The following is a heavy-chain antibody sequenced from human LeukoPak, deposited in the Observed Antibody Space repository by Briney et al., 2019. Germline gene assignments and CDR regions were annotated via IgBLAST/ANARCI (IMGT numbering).Heavy chain of an antibody. CDR3: ARVTTSGSYKFDC. J-gene: IGHJ4*02. V-gene: IGHV3-53*01. CDR2: IYPSATT. CDR1: GFNVSSNY. D-gene: IGHD3-10*01. Sequence: PGGSLRLSCAASGFNVSSNYIGWVRQAPGKGLEWVSLIYPSATTYHADSVKGRFTISRDDSKNTLYLQMNSLRAEDTAMYYCARVTTSGSYKFDCWGQGTLVTVSS.